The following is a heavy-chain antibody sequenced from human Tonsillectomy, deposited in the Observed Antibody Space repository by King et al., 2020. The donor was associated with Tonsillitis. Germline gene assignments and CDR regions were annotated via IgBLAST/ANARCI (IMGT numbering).Heavy chain of an antibody. Sequence: VQLVESGGGLVQPGGSLKLSCAASGFTFSGSAMHWVRQASGKGLEWVGRIRSKANSYATAYAASVKGRFTISRDDSKNTAYLQMNSLKTEDTAVYYCTREQWLTDMDVWGKGTTVTVSS. V-gene: IGHV3-73*01. CDR1: GFTFSGSA. CDR3: TREQWLTDMDV. J-gene: IGHJ6*03. CDR2: IRSKANSYAT. D-gene: IGHD6-19*01.